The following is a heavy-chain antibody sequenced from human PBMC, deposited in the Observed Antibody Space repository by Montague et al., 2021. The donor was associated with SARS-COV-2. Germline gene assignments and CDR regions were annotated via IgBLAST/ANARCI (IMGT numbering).Heavy chain of an antibody. CDR1: GSSVRSYY. J-gene: IGHJ4*02. V-gene: IGHV4-59*02. CDR2: IYDSGST. D-gene: IGHD4-17*01. Sequence: SETLSLTSILSGSSVRSYYWSWIRQPPGKGLEWIGYIYDSGSTNYYLSLKSRVTISVDTSKNQFSLKLSSVTAADTAVYYCARENTVTTFGGPYYIDSWGQGTLVTVSA. CDR3: ARENTVTTFGGPYYIDS.